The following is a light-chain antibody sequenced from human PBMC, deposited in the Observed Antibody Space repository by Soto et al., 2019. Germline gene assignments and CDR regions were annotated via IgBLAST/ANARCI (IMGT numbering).Light chain of an antibody. CDR3: LLLCGGAWV. Sequence: QTVVTQEPSLTVSPGGTVTLTCASSTEAVTSGHHPNWFQQKPGQVPKSLVYTTNKKQSWTPARFSGSLLGGKAALTLSGVQPEDEADYYCLLLCGGAWVFGGGTKVTVL. CDR2: TTN. J-gene: IGLJ3*02. V-gene: IGLV7-43*01. CDR1: TEAVTSGHH.